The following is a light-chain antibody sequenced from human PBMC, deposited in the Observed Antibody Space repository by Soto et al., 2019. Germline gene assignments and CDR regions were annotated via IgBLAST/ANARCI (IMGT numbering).Light chain of an antibody. V-gene: IGKV3-11*01. J-gene: IGKJ5*01. CDR1: QSVSNS. Sequence: EIVLTQSPCTLSLSPGERATLSCRASQSVSNSLAWFQQKPGQAPRLLIYDASNRATGIPARFSGSGSGTDFTLTISSLEPEDFAVYYCQQRSDWITFGQGTRLEIK. CDR2: DAS. CDR3: QQRSDWIT.